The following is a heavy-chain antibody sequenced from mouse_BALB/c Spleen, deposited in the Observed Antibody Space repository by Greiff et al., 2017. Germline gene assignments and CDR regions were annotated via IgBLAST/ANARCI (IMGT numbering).Heavy chain of an antibody. CDR3: AREKAATGAMDY. J-gene: IGHJ4*01. D-gene: IGHD1-2*01. CDR1: GDSITSGY. Sequence: EVKLLESGPSLVKPSQTLSLTCSVTGDSITSGYWNWIRKFPGNKLEYMGYISYSGSTYYNPSLKSRISITRDTSKNQYYLQLNSVTTEDTATYYCAREKAATGAMDYWGQGTSVTVSS. CDR2: ISYSGST. V-gene: IGHV3-8*02.